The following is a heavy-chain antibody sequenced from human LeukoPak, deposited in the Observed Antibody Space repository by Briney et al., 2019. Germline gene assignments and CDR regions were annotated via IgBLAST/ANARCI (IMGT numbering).Heavy chain of an antibody. J-gene: IGHJ4*02. Sequence: GGSLRLSCAASGFTFSTYWMTWVRQAPGKGLEWVANIKQDGSEKYYVDSVKGRFTISRDNAKNSLYLQMNSLRAEDTAVYYCARDVVGAKVFAFDYWGQGTLVTVSS. CDR3: ARDVVGAKVFAFDY. CDR2: IKQDGSEK. D-gene: IGHD1-26*01. V-gene: IGHV3-7*01. CDR1: GFTFSTYW.